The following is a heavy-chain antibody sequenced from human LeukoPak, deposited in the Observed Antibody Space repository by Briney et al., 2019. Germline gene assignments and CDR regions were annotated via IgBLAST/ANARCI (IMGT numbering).Heavy chain of an antibody. CDR2: ISSSGSTI. J-gene: IGHJ4*02. CDR1: GFTFSDYY. CDR3: ARDPYGDYDRETTVGDY. V-gene: IGHV3-11*04. D-gene: IGHD4-17*01. Sequence: GGSLRLSCAASGFTFSDYYMSWIRQAPGKGLEWVSYISSSGSTIYYADSVKGRFTISRDNAKNSLYLQMNSLRAEDTAVYYCARDPYGDYDRETTVGDYWGQGTLVTVSS.